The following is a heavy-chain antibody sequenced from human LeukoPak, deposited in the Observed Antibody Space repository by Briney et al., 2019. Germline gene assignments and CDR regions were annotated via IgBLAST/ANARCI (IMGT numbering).Heavy chain of an antibody. CDR3: ARFMVRGLIVDY. CDR1: GGSISSYY. Sequence: SETLSLTCTVSGGSISSYYWSWIRQPPGKGLEWIGYIYYSGSTNYNPSLKSRVTISIDTSKIQFSLKLSSVTAADTAVYYCARFMVRGLIVDYWGQGTLVTVSS. J-gene: IGHJ4*02. D-gene: IGHD3-10*01. CDR2: IYYSGST. V-gene: IGHV4-59*08.